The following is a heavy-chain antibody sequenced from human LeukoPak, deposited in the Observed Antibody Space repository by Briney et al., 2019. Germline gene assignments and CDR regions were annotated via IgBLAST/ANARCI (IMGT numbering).Heavy chain of an antibody. J-gene: IGHJ4*02. V-gene: IGHV5-51*01. D-gene: IGHD5-12*01. CDR3: ARVPRGANSMVATSPPFDY. CDR1: GYSFTSYW. CDR2: IYPGDSDT. Sequence: GESLQISCQGSGYSFTSYWIGWVRQMPGKGLEWMGIIYPGDSDTRYSPSFQGQVTISADKSISTAYLQWSSLKASDTAMYCCARVPRGANSMVATSPPFDYWGQGTLVTVSS.